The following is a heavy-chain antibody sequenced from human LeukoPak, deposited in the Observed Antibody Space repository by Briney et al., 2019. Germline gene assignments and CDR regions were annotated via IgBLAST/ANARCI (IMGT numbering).Heavy chain of an antibody. CDR1: GGSISSYY. CDR2: IYYSGST. CDR3: ARVKGYDFWSGYPSYYFDY. V-gene: IGHV4-59*12. J-gene: IGHJ4*02. Sequence: SETLSLTCTVSGGSISSYYWSWIRQPPGKGLEWIGYIYYSGSTYYNPSLKSRVTISVDTSKNQFSLKLSSVTAADTAVYYCARVKGYDFWSGYPSYYFDYWGQGTLVTVSS. D-gene: IGHD3-3*01.